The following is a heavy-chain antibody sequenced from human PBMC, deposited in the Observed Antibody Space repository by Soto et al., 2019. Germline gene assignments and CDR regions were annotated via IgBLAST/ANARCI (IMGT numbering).Heavy chain of an antibody. CDR3: ARERGVSGPSMVWFDP. V-gene: IGHV4-31*03. J-gene: IGHJ5*02. Sequence: SETLSLTCTVSGGSISSGGYYWSWIRQHPGKGLEWIGYIYYSGSTYYNPSLKSRVTISVDTSKNQFSLKLSSVTAADTAVYYCARERGVSGPSMVWFDPWGQGTLVTVSS. CDR2: IYYSGST. CDR1: GGSISSGGYY. D-gene: IGHD2-15*01.